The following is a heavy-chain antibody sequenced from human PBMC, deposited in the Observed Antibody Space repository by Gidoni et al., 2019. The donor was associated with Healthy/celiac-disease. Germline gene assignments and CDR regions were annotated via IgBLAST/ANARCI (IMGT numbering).Heavy chain of an antibody. V-gene: IGHV3-23*01. J-gene: IGHJ5*02. CDR2: IRGSGGST. CDR1: GFTFSSHA. CDR3: AKDRESVLLWFGLFDP. Sequence: EVQLFVPGGGLVQPGGALRLSSAASGFTFSSHAMSWVRQAPGQGLEWVSAIRGSGGSTYYADSVKGRFAISRDNSKNTLYLQMNSLRAEDTAVYYCAKDRESVLLWFGLFDPWGQGTLVTVSS. D-gene: IGHD3-10*01.